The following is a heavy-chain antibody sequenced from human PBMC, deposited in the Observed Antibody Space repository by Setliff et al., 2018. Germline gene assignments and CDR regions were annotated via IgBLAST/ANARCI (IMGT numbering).Heavy chain of an antibody. V-gene: IGHV4-4*07. Sequence: SETLSLTCTVYGGSFSDYYWNWVRQPAGKGLEWIGRIYSNENTNYNPSLKSRVTMSIDTSKNQLSLKLSAVTAADTAVYYCARSMIQRNYYCGLDVWGQGTTVTVSS. CDR2: IYSNENT. J-gene: IGHJ6*02. D-gene: IGHD3-16*01. CDR1: GGSFSDYY. CDR3: ARSMIQRNYYCGLDV.